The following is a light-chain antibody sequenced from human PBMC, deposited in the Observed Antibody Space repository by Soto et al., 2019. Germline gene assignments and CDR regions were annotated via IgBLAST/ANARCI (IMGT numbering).Light chain of an antibody. CDR1: QSVRSN. J-gene: IGKJ5*01. CDR3: QQYHYWPPIT. CDR2: GAS. V-gene: IGKV3-15*01. Sequence: EIVMPQSPATLSASPGERATLSCRASQSVRSNLAWYQQKPGQAPRLLIYGASARATGIPARFSGSGSGTEFTLTISSLQSEDFAVYYCQQYHYWPPITFGQGTRLEIK.